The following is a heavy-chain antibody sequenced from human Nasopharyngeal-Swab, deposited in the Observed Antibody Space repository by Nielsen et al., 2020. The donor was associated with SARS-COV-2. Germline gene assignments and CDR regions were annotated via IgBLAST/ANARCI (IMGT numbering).Heavy chain of an antibody. Sequence: SCTVSGGSISSYYWSWIRQPPGKGLEWIGYIYYSGSTNYNPSLKSRVTISVDTSKNQFSLKLSSVTAADTAVYYCARTTRGFYYFDYWGQGTLVTVSS. J-gene: IGHJ4*02. D-gene: IGHD2-15*01. CDR3: ARTTRGFYYFDY. V-gene: IGHV4-59*08. CDR1: GGSISSYY. CDR2: IYYSGST.